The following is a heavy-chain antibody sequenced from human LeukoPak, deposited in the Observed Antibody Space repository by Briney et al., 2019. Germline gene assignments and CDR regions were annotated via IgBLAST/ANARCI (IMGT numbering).Heavy chain of an antibody. CDR3: ARQNYYGSGLGGYFDY. J-gene: IGHJ4*02. CDR1: GGSISSSSYY. Sequence: SETRSLTCTVSGGSISSSSYYWGWIRQPPGKGLEWIGSIYYSGSTYYNPSLKSRVTISVDTSKNQFSLKLSSVTAADTAVYYCARQNYYGSGLGGYFDYWGQGTLVSVSS. V-gene: IGHV4-39*01. D-gene: IGHD3-10*01. CDR2: IYYSGST.